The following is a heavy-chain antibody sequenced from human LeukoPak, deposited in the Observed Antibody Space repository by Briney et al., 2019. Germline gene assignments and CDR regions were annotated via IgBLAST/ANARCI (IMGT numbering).Heavy chain of an antibody. CDR1: GFTFSSYG. J-gene: IGHJ4*02. CDR2: ISGSGGST. Sequence: GGSLRLSCAACGFTFSSYGMSWVRQAPGKGLEWVSAISGSGGSTYYADSVKGRFTISRDNVKNMLFLPMNSLRAEDTAVYYCAKGHFGHDYWGQGTLVTVSS. V-gene: IGHV3-23*01. D-gene: IGHD3-3*02. CDR3: AKGHFGHDY.